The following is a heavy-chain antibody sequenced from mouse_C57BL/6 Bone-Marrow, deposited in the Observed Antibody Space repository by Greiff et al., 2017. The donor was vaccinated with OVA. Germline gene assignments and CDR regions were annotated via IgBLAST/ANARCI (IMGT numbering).Heavy chain of an antibody. J-gene: IGHJ1*03. CDR3: ARDAAPYDYDGYFDV. D-gene: IGHD2-4*01. CDR2: SRNKANDYTT. V-gene: IGHV7-1*01. CDR1: GFTFSDFY. Sequence: EVNVVESGGGLVQSGRSLRLSCATSGFTFSDFYMEWVRQAPGKGLEWIAASRNKANDYTTEYSASVKGRFIVSRDTSQSILYLQMNALRAEDTAIYYCARDAAPYDYDGYFDVWGTGTTVTVSS.